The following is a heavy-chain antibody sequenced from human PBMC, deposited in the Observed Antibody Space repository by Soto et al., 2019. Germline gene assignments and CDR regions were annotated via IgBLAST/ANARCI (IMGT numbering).Heavy chain of an antibody. CDR2: ISGYNGET. CDR1: GEGFTSKG. Sequence: GVSVKVTCKECGEGFTSKGICWVRQEPGQGLEWMGWISGYNGETNYAQKFQGRVTMTIDTSTTTAYMELRSLTSDDTAVYYCAKNGHTPYYYYGLDVWLQGTTVTVSS. D-gene: IGHD2-8*01. CDR3: AKNGHTPYYYYGLDV. V-gene: IGHV1-18*01. J-gene: IGHJ6*02.